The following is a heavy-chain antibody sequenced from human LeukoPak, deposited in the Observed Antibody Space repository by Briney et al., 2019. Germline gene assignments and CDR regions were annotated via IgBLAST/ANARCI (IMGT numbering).Heavy chain of an antibody. CDR2: IIPIFGTA. D-gene: IGHD3-9*01. J-gene: IGHJ3*02. V-gene: IGHV1-69*05. CDR1: GGTFSSYA. CDR3: ARDHPTYYDILTGYSPAAFDI. Sequence: ASVKVSCKASGGTFSSYAISWVRQAPGQGLEWMGRIIPIFGTANYAQKFQGRVTITTDESTSTAYMELSSLRSEDTAVYYCARDHPTYYDILTGYSPAAFDIWGQGTMVTVSS.